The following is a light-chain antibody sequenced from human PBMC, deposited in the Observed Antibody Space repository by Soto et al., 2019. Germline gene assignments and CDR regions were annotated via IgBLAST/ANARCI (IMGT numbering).Light chain of an antibody. CDR1: QSVDTTF. V-gene: IGKV3-20*01. J-gene: IGKJ1*01. Sequence: EIVLTQSPGSLSLSPGQRATLSCRASQSVDTTFFAWYQKKPGQAPRLLIYGASKRATGIPDRFSGSGSGTDFTLIINKLEPEDFAVYYFQQYMSSVTFGQGTKVEIK. CDR3: QQYMSSVT. CDR2: GAS.